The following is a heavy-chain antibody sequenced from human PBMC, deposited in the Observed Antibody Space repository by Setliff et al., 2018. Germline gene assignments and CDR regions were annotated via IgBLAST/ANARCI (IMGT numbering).Heavy chain of an antibody. Sequence: PGGSLRLSCAASGFTFSSYWMSWVRQAPGKGLEWVANIKQDGSEKYYVDSVKGRFTISRDNAKNSLYLQMNSLRAEDTAVYYCAREELWFGELASYYYYGMDVWGQGTTVTVSS. CDR1: GFTFSSYW. CDR3: AREELWFGELASYYYYGMDV. D-gene: IGHD3-10*01. V-gene: IGHV3-7*01. J-gene: IGHJ6*02. CDR2: IKQDGSEK.